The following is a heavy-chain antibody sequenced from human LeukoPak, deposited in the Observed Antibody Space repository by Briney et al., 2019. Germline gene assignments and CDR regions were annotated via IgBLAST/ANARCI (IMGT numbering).Heavy chain of an antibody. V-gene: IGHV3-73*01. CDR3: ARSGGY. J-gene: IGHJ4*02. Sequence: GGSLRLSCAASGFTFSGSAMHWVRQASGKGLEWVGHIRSESNYYATAYAAPVKGRFTISRDDSKNTAYLQMNSLQTEDTAVYYCARSGGYWGQGALVTVSS. CDR2: IRSESNYYAT. D-gene: IGHD1-26*01. CDR1: GFTFSGSA.